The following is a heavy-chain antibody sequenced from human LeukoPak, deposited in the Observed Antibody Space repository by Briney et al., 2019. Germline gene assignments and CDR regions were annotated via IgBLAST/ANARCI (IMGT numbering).Heavy chain of an antibody. J-gene: IGHJ4*02. D-gene: IGHD6-13*01. Sequence: PGGSLRLSCAASGFTFSSYEMNWVRQAPGKGLEWVSYISSSGSTIYYADSVKGRFTISRDNAKNSLYLQMNSLRAEDTAVNYCARDPTAAAGTFSYFDYWGQGTLVTVSS. CDR2: ISSSGSTI. CDR1: GFTFSSYE. V-gene: IGHV3-48*03. CDR3: ARDPTAAAGTFSYFDY.